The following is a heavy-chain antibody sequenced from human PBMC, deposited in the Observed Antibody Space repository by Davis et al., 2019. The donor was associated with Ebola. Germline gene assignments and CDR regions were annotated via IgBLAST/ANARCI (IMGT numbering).Heavy chain of an antibody. V-gene: IGHV3-73*01. CDR2: IRSKANSYAT. Sequence: GGSLRLSCAASGFTFSNYGMHWVRQASGKGLEWVGRIRSKANSYATAYAASVKGRFTISRDDSKNTAYLQMNSLKTEDTAVYYCAKDRTGRGVINPYYYYGMDVWGQGTTVTVSS. CDR1: GFTFSNYG. D-gene: IGHD3-10*01. J-gene: IGHJ6*02. CDR3: AKDRTGRGVINPYYYYGMDV.